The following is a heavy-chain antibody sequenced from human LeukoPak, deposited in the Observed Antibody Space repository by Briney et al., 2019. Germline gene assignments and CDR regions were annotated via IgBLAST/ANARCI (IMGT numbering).Heavy chain of an antibody. J-gene: IGHJ4*02. D-gene: IGHD2-2*01. CDR2: IYSGGRI. CDR1: GFTVSSNY. Sequence: GGSLRLSCAASGFTVSSNYMSWVRQAPGKGLEWVSVIYSGGRIYYADSVKGRFTISRDNSKNTLYLQMNSLRAEDTTVYYCARGPYDIVEVLAAIAFDYWGQGTLVTASS. V-gene: IGHV3-66*02. CDR3: ARGPYDIVEVLAAIAFDY.